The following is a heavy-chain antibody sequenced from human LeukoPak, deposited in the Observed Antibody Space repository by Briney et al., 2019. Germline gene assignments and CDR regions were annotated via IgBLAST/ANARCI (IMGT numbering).Heavy chain of an antibody. CDR3: ATLYGSGSYYPSDY. J-gene: IGHJ4*02. CDR2: TYSSGST. Sequence: SETLSLTCTVSGGSIRSSSFYWGWVRQPPGKGLEWIANTYSSGSTYYNPSLQSRVTISVDTSKNQFSLKLSSVTAADTAVYYCATLYGSGSYYPSDYWGQGILVTVSS. D-gene: IGHD3-10*01. CDR1: GGSIRSSSFY. V-gene: IGHV4-39*07.